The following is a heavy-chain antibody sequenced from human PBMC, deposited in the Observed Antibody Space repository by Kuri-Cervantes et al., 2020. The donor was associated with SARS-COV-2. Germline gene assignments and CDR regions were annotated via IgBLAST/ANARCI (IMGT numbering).Heavy chain of an antibody. D-gene: IGHD6-19*01. CDR1: GGSISSYY. Sequence: SETLSLTCTVSGGSISSYYWSWIRQPPGKGLEWIGYIYYSGSTNYNPSLKSRVTISVDTSKNQFSLKLSSVTAADTAVYYCAREGSGWYWEDYYYYGMDVWGQGTTVTVSS. CDR2: IYYSGST. J-gene: IGHJ6*02. V-gene: IGHV4-59*01. CDR3: AREGSGWYWEDYYYYGMDV.